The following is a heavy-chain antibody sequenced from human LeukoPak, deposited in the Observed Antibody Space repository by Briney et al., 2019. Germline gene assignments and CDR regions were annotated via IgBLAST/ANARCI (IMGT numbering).Heavy chain of an antibody. CDR1: GFTFSNYA. CDR2: ISYDGSNK. V-gene: IGHV3-30*04. D-gene: IGHD3-10*01. CDR3: AGERLFGSGSYYNVPAY. Sequence: PGGSLRLSCAASGFTFSNYAMHWVRQAPGTGLEWVAVISYDGSNKYYADSVRGRFTISRDNSNNALYLQMNSLRVEDTAVYYCAGERLFGSGSYYNVPAYWGKGTLVTVSS. J-gene: IGHJ4*02.